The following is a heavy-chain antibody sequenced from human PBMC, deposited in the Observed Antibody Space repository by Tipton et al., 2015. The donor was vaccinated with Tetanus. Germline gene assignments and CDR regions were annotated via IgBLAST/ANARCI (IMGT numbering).Heavy chain of an antibody. J-gene: IGHJ4*02. V-gene: IGHV3-23*01. CDR3: AREADCSGGSCFSGDFDN. CDR1: GFTFSTYD. CDR2: FSSSGDGI. D-gene: IGHD2-15*01. Sequence: SLRLSCATSGFTFSTYDLSWVRQAPGKGLQWVSTFSSSGDGIKYADSVKGRFTISRDNSKNTLYLQMNSLRAEDTAVYYCAREADCSGGSCFSGDFDNWGQGTQVTVSS.